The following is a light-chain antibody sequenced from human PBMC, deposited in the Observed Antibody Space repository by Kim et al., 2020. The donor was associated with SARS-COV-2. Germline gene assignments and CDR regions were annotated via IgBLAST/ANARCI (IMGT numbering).Light chain of an antibody. J-gene: IGLJ3*02. Sequence: ASVRPTGTLSSGHSTYANEWHQQQPGKGPRFLLKNNSDGTHTTGDGIPDRFSGSNSGAERYLTISSLHSEDEADYYCQTWATGMQVFGGGTQLTVL. CDR3: QTWATGMQV. V-gene: IGLV4-69*01. CDR2: NNSDGTH. CDR1: SGHSTYA.